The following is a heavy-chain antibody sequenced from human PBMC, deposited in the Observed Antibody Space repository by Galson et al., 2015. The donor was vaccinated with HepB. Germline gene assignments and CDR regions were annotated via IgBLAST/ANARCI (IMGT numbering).Heavy chain of an antibody. Sequence: SLRLSCAASGFTFSSYGMHWVRQAPGKGLEWVAVIWYDGSNKYYADSVKGRFTISRDNSKNTLYLQMNSLRAEDTAVYYCARASMVRGVSDWFDPWGQGTLVTVSS. D-gene: IGHD3-10*01. CDR2: IWYDGSNK. V-gene: IGHV3-33*01. J-gene: IGHJ5*02. CDR3: ARASMVRGVSDWFDP. CDR1: GFTFSSYG.